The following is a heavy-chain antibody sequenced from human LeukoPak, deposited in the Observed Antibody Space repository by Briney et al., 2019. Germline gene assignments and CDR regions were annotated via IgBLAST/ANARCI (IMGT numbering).Heavy chain of an antibody. Sequence: SETLSLTCTVSGGSISSYYWSWIRQPAGKGLEWIGRIYTSGSTSYNPSLKSRVTISVDTSKNQFSLKLSSVTAADTAVYYCARDKAYYYDSSGYHYYFDYWGQGILVTVSS. CDR3: ARDKAYYYDSSGYHYYFDY. D-gene: IGHD3-22*01. CDR2: IYTSGST. V-gene: IGHV4-4*07. CDR1: GGSISSYY. J-gene: IGHJ4*02.